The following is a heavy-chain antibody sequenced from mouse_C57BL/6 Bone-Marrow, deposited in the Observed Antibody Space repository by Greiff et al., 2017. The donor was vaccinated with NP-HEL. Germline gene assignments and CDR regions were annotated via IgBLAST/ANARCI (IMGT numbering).Heavy chain of an antibody. CDR1: GFNIKDDY. J-gene: IGHJ2*01. V-gene: IGHV14-4*01. CDR2: IDPENGDT. D-gene: IGHD1-1*01. Sequence: EVKLQESGAELVRPGASVKLSCTASGFNIKDDYMHWVKQRPEQGLEWIGWIDPENGDTEYASKFQGKATITADTSSNTAYLQLSSLTSEDTAVYYCTLSFFDYWGQGTTLTVSS. CDR3: TLSFFDY.